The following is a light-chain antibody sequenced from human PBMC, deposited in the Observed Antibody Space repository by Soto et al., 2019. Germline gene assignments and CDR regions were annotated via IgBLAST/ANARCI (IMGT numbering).Light chain of an antibody. V-gene: IGLV2-14*01. CDR3: SSYASSSSPYVV. CDR1: SSDVGGYNY. J-gene: IGLJ2*01. CDR2: AVS. Sequence: QSALTQPASVSGSPGQSITISCTGTSSDVGGYNYVSWYQQHPGMAPKLMIYAVSNRPSGVSNRFSGSKSGNTASLTISGLQAEDEDHYYCSSYASSSSPYVVFGGGTKLTVL.